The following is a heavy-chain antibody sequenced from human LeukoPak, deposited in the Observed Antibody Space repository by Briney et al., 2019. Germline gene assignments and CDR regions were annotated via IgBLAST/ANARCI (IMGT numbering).Heavy chain of an antibody. V-gene: IGHV4-34*01. J-gene: IGHJ4*02. D-gene: IGHD2-8*01. CDR2: INHSGST. Sequence: PSETLSLTCAVYGGSFSGYYWSWIRQPPGKGLEWIGEINHSGSTNYNPSLKSRVTISVDTSKNQFSLRLRSVTAADTAVYYCARGYCTNAVCSLGPTQAWGQGTLVTVSS. CDR1: GGSFSGYY. CDR3: ARGYCTNAVCSLGPTQA.